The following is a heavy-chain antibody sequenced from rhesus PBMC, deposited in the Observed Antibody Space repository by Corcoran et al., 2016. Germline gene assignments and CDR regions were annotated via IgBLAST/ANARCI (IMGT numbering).Heavy chain of an antibody. Sequence: QVTLKESGPALVKPTQTLTLTCPFSGFSLIPSGRGVGWIHQSPGKALEWLASIYRDDDQYYSTSLKSRLTISKDTSKNQVVLTMTNMDPVDTATYYCARGNYGTPYYWGQGVLVTVPS. CDR3: ARGNYGTPYY. D-gene: IGHD1-26*01. CDR1: GFSLIPSGRG. CDR2: IYRDDDQ. V-gene: IGHV2S1*01. J-gene: IGHJ4*01.